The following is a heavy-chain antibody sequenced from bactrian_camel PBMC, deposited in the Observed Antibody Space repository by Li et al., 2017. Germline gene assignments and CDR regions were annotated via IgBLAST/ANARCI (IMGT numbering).Heavy chain of an antibody. V-gene: IGHV3S55*01. CDR2: ISPDGTT. J-gene: IGHJ6*01. D-gene: IGHD3*01. CDR1: GFTSHACS. CDR3: AAVRGGVTANKCLGVLTRFAY. Sequence: HVQLVESGGGSVQAGESLRLSCTAPGFTSHACSMDWYRQAEGKQREWVSAISPDGTTKLADSIKGRFTISQDNGKNTLYLQMNSLKPEDTAMYYCAAVRGGVTANKCLGVLTRFAYWGQGTQVTVS.